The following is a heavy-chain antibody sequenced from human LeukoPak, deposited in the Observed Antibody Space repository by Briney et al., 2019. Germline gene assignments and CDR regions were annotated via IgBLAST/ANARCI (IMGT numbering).Heavy chain of an antibody. CDR3: ASSLWFGEFGFDY. CDR2: IYTSGST. CDR1: GGSISSYY. V-gene: IGHV4-4*09. Sequence: PSETLSLTCTVSGGSISSYYWSWIRQPPGKGLEWIGYIYTSGSTNYNPSLKSRVTISVDTSKNQFSLKLSSVTAADTAEYYCASSLWFGEFGFDYWGQGTLVTVSS. D-gene: IGHD3-10*01. J-gene: IGHJ4*02.